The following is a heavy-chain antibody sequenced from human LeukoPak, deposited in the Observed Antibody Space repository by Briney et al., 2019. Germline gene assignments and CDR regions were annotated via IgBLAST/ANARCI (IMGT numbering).Heavy chain of an antibody. V-gene: IGHV3-23*01. CDR3: VKSAGKDGYRDVFDI. Sequence: GGSLRLSCAASGFTFSSYAMSWVRQAPGKGLEWVSTISKSGDETYYADSVKGLFTISRDNYKNTLYLQMNSLRAEDTAIYHCVKSAGKDGYRDVFDIWGQGTVVTVSS. D-gene: IGHD5-24*01. J-gene: IGHJ3*02. CDR1: GFTFSSYA. CDR2: ISKSGDET.